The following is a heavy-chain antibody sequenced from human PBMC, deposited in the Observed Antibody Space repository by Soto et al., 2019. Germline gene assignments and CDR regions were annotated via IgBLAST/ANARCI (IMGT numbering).Heavy chain of an antibody. CDR3: AGDIRAAAGTVSAY. CDR2: IYNSGST. CDR1: GGSISSSNW. J-gene: IGHJ4*02. V-gene: IGHV4-4*02. Sequence: HVQLQKSAPGLVKPSGTLSLTCAVSGGSISSSNWCSWVRQPPGKGLEWIGEIYNSGSTNYNPSRRCRVTRSVDKSKSQFSLGQSSVTAADTAVYYCAGDIRAAAGTVSAYWGQGTLVTVSS. D-gene: IGHD6-13*01.